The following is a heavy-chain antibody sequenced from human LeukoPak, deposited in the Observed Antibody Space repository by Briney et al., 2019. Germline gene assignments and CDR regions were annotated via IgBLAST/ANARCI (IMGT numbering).Heavy chain of an antibody. CDR1: GYTLTELS. CDR3: ATDSELGLYYFDY. D-gene: IGHD1-7*01. V-gene: IGHV1-24*01. Sequence: ASVTVSCKVSGYTLTELSMHWLRQAPGKGLEWMGGFDPEDGETIYAQKFQGRVTMTEDTSTDTAYMELSSLRSEDTAVYYCATDSELGLYYFDYWGQGTLVTVSS. J-gene: IGHJ4*02. CDR2: FDPEDGET.